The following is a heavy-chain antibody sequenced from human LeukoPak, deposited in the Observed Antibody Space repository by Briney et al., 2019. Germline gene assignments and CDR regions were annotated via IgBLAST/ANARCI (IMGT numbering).Heavy chain of an antibody. D-gene: IGHD4-11*01. CDR2: IRYDGRNK. J-gene: IGHJ5*02. V-gene: IGHV3-30*02. CDR3: AKWADMTTNWFDP. CDR1: GFTFTSYG. Sequence: GGSLRLSCAASGFTFTSYGMHWVRQAPGKGLEWVAFIRYDGRNKYYVDSVKGRFTISRDNSKNTLYLQTNSLRAEDTAVYYCAKWADMTTNWFDPWGQGTLVTVSS.